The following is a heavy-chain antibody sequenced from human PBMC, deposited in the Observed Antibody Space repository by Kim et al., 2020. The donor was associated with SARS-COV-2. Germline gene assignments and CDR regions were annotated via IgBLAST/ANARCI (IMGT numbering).Heavy chain of an antibody. Sequence: SETLSLTCTVSGGSISSYYWSWIRQPPGKGLEWIGYIYYSGSTNYNPSLKSRVTISVDTSKNQFSLKLSSVTAADTAVYYCARQNPVTTRADFDYWGQGTLVTVSS. CDR3: ARQNPVTTRADFDY. J-gene: IGHJ4*02. V-gene: IGHV4-59*08. CDR2: IYYSGST. D-gene: IGHD4-17*01. CDR1: GGSISSYY.